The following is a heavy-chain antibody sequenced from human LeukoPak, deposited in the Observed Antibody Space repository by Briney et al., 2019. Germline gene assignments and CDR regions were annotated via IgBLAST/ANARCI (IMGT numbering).Heavy chain of an antibody. CDR3: ARDRVYSSSWYNKHAFDI. D-gene: IGHD6-13*01. J-gene: IGHJ3*02. V-gene: IGHV1-18*01. CDR1: GYTFTSYG. Sequence: ASVKVSCKASGYTFTSYGISWVRQAPGQGLEWMGWISAYNGNTNYAQKLQGRVTMTTDTSTSTAYMELRSLRSDDTAVYYCARDRVYSSSWYNKHAFDIWGQGTMVTVSS. CDR2: ISAYNGNT.